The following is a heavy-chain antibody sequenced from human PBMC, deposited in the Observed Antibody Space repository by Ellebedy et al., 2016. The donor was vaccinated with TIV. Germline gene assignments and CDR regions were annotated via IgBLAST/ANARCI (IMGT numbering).Heavy chain of an antibody. Sequence: SETLSLTCTVSGGSINSGDYYWSWIRQPPGKGLEWLGDIFYSGSANYNPSLKSRVTISVDTSKNHFSLKLSSLTAADTAVYYCARSSISSFGVTGAFEIWGQGTMVTVSS. CDR1: GGSINSGDYY. J-gene: IGHJ3*02. CDR3: ARSSISSFGVTGAFEI. D-gene: IGHD3-3*01. CDR2: IFYSGSA. V-gene: IGHV4-61*03.